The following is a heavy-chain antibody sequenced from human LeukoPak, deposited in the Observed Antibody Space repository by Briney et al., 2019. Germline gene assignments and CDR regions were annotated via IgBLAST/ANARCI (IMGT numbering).Heavy chain of an antibody. CDR1: GGSISSYY. J-gene: IGHJ6*03. Sequence: PSETLSLTCTVSGGSISSYYWSWIRQSPGKGLECIGYIHYTGSTNYNPSLKSRVTISVETSKNQFSLKLKSVTAADTAVYYCARGFAVKYYYYMDVWGKGTTVTVSS. CDR3: ARGFAVKYYYYMDV. D-gene: IGHD6-19*01. CDR2: IHYTGST. V-gene: IGHV4-59*01.